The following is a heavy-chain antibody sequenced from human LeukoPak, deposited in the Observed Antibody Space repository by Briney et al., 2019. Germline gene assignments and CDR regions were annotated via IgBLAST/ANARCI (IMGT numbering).Heavy chain of an antibody. J-gene: IGHJ4*02. CDR2: ISYDGSNK. V-gene: IGHV3-30*18. CDR1: GFTFSSYG. D-gene: IGHD3-22*01. Sequence: PGGSLRLSCAASGFTFSSYGMHWVRQAPGKGLEWVAVISYDGSNKYYADSVKGRFTIPRDNSKNTLYLQMNSLRAEDTAVYYCAKDMNYYDSSGLDYWGQGTLVTVSS. CDR3: AKDMNYYDSSGLDY.